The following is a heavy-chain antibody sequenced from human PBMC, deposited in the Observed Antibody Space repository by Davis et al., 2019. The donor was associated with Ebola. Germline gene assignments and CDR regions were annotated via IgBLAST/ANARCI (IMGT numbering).Heavy chain of an antibody. CDR3: ARHREYGMNCSSTSCYTAYYYYGMDV. J-gene: IGHJ6*02. CDR1: GGSFSGYY. Sequence: MPSETLSLTCAVYGGSFSGYYWSWIRQPPGKGLEWIGEINHSGSTNYNPSLKSRVTISVDTSKNQFSLKLSSVTAADTAVYYCARHREYGMNCSSTSCYTAYYYYGMDVWGQGTTVTVSS. V-gene: IGHV4-34*01. D-gene: IGHD2-2*02. CDR2: INHSGST.